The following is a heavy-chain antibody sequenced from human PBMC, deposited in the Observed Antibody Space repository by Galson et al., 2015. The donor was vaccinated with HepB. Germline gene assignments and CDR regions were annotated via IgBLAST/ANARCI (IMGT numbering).Heavy chain of an antibody. D-gene: IGHD3-22*01. V-gene: IGHV3-21*01. CDR2: ISSSSSYI. CDR1: GFTFSSYS. Sequence: SLRLSCAASGFTFSSYSMNWVRQAPGKGLEWVSSISSSSSYIYYADSVKGRFTISRDNAKNSLYLQMNSLRAEDTAVYYCARWGGRVYYDSSGGGYWGQGTLVTVSS. CDR3: ARWGGRVYYDSSGGGY. J-gene: IGHJ4*02.